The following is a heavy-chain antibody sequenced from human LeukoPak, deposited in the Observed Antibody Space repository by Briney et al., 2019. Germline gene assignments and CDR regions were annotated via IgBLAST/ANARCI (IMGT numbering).Heavy chain of an antibody. CDR1: GFTFSNYA. Sequence: GGSLRLSCVASGFTFSNYAMTWVRQVSGKGLEWVSGISGSGGGTYYAASVKGRFTISRDNSKDTLFLQMNSLRAEDTAVYYCARDKPGRRIVGATEFDYWGQGTLVTVSS. CDR3: ARDKPGRRIVGATEFDY. V-gene: IGHV3-23*01. J-gene: IGHJ4*02. CDR2: ISGSGGGT. D-gene: IGHD1-26*01.